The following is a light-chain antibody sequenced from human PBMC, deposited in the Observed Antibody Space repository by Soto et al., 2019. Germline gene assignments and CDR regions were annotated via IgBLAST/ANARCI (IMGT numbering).Light chain of an antibody. V-gene: IGLV1-40*01. Sequence: QSVLTQPPSVSGAPGQRVTISCTGSSSNIGAGYDVHWYQQRPGTAPKLLIFCNINRPSGVPDRFSGSKSGTSASLAITGRQAEDEGDYYCQSYDSSLGASYVLGNGTKVTVL. CDR3: QSYDSSLGASYV. J-gene: IGLJ1*01. CDR1: SSNIGAGYD. CDR2: CNI.